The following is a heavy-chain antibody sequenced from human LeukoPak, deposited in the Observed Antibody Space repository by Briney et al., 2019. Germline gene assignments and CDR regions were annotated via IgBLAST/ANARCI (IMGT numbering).Heavy chain of an antibody. V-gene: IGHV4-61*02. D-gene: IGHD3-22*01. J-gene: IGHJ6*03. Sequence: PSETLSLTCTASSGSISSGSHHWSWIRQPAGKGLEWIGRIYTSGGTNYNPSLKSRVTISVDMSKNQFSLKLSSVTAADTAVYYCARDVGYYDSSGYYYNYQYYTDVWGKGTSVTVSS. CDR1: SGSISSGSHH. CDR2: IYTSGGT. CDR3: ARDVGYYDSSGYYYNYQYYTDV.